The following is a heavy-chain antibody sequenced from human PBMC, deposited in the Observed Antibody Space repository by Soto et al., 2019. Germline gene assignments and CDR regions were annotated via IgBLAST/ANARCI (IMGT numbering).Heavy chain of an antibody. J-gene: IGHJ4*02. D-gene: IGHD2-15*01. CDR2: ISGDGSST. CDR1: GFTFSSYW. Sequence: GGSLRLSCAASGFTFSSYWMHWVRQAPGKGLVWVSRISGDGSSTTYADSVKGRFIISRDNAKNTLYLQMNSLRADDTAVYYCTKSRAEGCGAAFDYWGQGT. CDR3: TKSRAEGCGAAFDY. V-gene: IGHV3-74*01.